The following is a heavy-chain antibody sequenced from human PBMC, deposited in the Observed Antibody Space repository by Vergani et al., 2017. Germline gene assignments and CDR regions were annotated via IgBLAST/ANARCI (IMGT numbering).Heavy chain of an antibody. V-gene: IGHV3-48*01. Sequence: EVQLVESGGGLVQPGGSLRLSCAASGFTFSSYSMNWVRQAPGKGLEWVSYISSSSSTIYYADSVKGRFTISRDNAKNSLYLQMNSLRAEYTAVYYCARDAPRGSIDFDYWGQGTLVTVSS. CDR1: GFTFSSYS. CDR2: ISSSSSTI. CDR3: ARDAPRGSIDFDY. D-gene: IGHD6-6*01. J-gene: IGHJ4*02.